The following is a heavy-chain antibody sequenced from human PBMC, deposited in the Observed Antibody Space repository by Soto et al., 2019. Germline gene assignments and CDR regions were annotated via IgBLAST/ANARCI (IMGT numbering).Heavy chain of an antibody. V-gene: IGHV4-39*07. J-gene: IGHJ5*02. CDR2: IYYSGST. CDR3: ARAESENYDSSGYYTWFDP. CDR1: GCSISSSSYY. Sequence: SETLSLTCTVSGCSISSSSYYWGWIRQPPGKGLEWIGSIYYSGSTYYNPSLKSRVTISVDTSKNQFSLKLSSVTAADTAVYYCARAESENYDSSGYYTWFDPWGQGTLVTVSS. D-gene: IGHD3-22*01.